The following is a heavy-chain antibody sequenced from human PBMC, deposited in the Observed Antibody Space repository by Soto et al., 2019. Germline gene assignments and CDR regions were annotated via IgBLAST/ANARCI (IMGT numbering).Heavy chain of an antibody. V-gene: IGHV3-11*06. CDR1: GFTFSDYY. Sequence: QVQLVESGGGLVKPGGSLRLSCAASGFTFSDYYMSWFRQAPGKGLEWVSYISSSSSYTNYADSVKGRFTISRDNAKNSLYLQMNSLRAEDTAVYYCARVHGYYDSSGYYQYYFDYWGQGTLVTVSS. CDR3: ARVHGYYDSSGYYQYYFDY. D-gene: IGHD3-22*01. J-gene: IGHJ4*02. CDR2: ISSSSSYT.